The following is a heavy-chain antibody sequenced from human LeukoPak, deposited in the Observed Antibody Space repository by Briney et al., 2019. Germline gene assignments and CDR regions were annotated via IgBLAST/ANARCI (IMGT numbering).Heavy chain of an antibody. V-gene: IGHV3-21*01. CDR2: ISSGSSYI. D-gene: IGHD6-19*01. CDR1: GFTFSSYW. Sequence: GGSLRLSCAASGFTFSSYWMHWVRQAPGKGLEWVSVISSGSSYIYFADSVKGRFSISRDNAKNSLYPQMNSLRAEDTGLYYCARGVGYSSGWFDYWGQGTPVTVSS. J-gene: IGHJ4*02. CDR3: ARGVGYSSGWFDY.